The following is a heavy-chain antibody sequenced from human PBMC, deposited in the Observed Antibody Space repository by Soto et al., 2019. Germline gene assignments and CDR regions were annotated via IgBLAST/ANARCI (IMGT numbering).Heavy chain of an antibody. CDR3: ARWDAGDYFDA. CDR1: GASISSSNW. Sequence: SETLSLTCTISGASISSSNWWSWVRQPPGKGLEWIGDIYHSETANYNPPLQSRVTISLDKPKNQFSLKLKSATATDTATYFCARWDAGDYFDAWGQGTLVTVSS. D-gene: IGHD4-17*01. J-gene: IGHJ5*02. V-gene: IGHV4-4*02. CDR2: IYHSETA.